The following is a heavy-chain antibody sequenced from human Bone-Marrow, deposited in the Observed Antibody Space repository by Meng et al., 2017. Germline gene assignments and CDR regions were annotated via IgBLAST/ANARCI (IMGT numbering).Heavy chain of an antibody. CDR3: ARPRHYGSGIGNPANDY. CDR1: GGSISSSSYY. D-gene: IGHD3-10*01. Sequence: LETLSLTCTVSGGSISSSSYYWGWIRQPPGKGLEWIGSIYYSGSTYYNPSLKSRVTISVDTSKNQFSLKLSSVTAADTAVYYCARPRHYGSGIGNPANDYWGQGTLVTVSS. J-gene: IGHJ4*02. CDR2: IYYSGST. V-gene: IGHV4-39*07.